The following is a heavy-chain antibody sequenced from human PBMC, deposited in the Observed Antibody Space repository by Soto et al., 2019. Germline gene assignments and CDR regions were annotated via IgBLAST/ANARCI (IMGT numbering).Heavy chain of an antibody. J-gene: IGHJ3*02. CDR2: TYYSGST. V-gene: IGHV4-31*03. CDR1: GGSISSGGYY. Sequence: KPSETLSLTCTVSGGSISSGGYYWSWIRRHPGKGLEWIGYTYYSGSTYYNPSLKGRVTISVDTSKNQFSLKLSSVTAADTAVYYCASSSKGAAGTGGAAFDIWGQGTMVTVSS. D-gene: IGHD6-13*01. CDR3: ASSSKGAAGTGGAAFDI.